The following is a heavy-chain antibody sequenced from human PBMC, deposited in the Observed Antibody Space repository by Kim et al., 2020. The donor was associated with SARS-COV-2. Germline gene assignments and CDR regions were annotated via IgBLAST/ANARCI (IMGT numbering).Heavy chain of an antibody. CDR2: ISSSSSYT. D-gene: IGHD5-18*01. J-gene: IGHJ6*02. V-gene: IGHV3-11*06. CDR3: ARVSPDSYGVPYYYYGMDV. CDR1: GFTFSDYY. Sequence: GGSLRLSCAASGFTFSDYYMSWIRQAPGKGLEWVSYISSSSSYTNYADSVKGRFTISRDNAKNSLYLQMNSLRAEDTTVYYCARVSPDSYGVPYYYYGMDVWGQGTTVTVSS.